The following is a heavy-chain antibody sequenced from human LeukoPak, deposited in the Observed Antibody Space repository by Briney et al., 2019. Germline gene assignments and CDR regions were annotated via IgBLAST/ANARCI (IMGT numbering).Heavy chain of an antibody. D-gene: IGHD3-3*01. CDR3: ARLEAY. Sequence: SETLSLTCTVSGASISSFYWGWIRQPPGKGLEWIGSIYYSGSTYYNPSLKSRVTISVDTSKNQFSLKLSSVTAADTAVYYCARLEAYWGQGTLVTVSS. CDR2: IYYSGST. V-gene: IGHV4-39*01. J-gene: IGHJ4*02. CDR1: GASISSFY.